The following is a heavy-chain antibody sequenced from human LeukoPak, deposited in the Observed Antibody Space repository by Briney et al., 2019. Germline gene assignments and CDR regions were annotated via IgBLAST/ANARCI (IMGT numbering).Heavy chain of an antibody. Sequence: PGGSLRLSCAASGFTVSSNYMSWVRQAPGKGLEWVSVIYSGGSTYYADSVKGRSTISRDNSKNTLYLQMNSLRAEDTAVYYCAKEGRDVKNARYGMDVWGQGTTVTVSS. CDR1: GFTVSSNY. J-gene: IGHJ6*02. D-gene: IGHD5-24*01. CDR3: AKEGRDVKNARYGMDV. V-gene: IGHV3-53*01. CDR2: IYSGGST.